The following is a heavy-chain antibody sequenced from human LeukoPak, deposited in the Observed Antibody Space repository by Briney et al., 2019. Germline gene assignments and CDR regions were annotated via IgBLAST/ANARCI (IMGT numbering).Heavy chain of an antibody. CDR2: ITSSSSYI. J-gene: IGHJ5*02. CDR1: GFTFSGYS. V-gene: IGHV3-21*04. D-gene: IGHD3-10*01. Sequence: GGSLRLSCAASGFTFSGYSMNWVRQAPGKGLEWVSSITSSSSYIYYSDSVKGRFTISRDNAKNFLYLQMNSLRAEDRALYYCAREQGMVRGSWFDPWGQGTPVTVSS. CDR3: AREQGMVRGSWFDP.